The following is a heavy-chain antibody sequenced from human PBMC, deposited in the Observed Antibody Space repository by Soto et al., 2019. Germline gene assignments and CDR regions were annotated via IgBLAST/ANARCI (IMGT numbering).Heavy chain of an antibody. D-gene: IGHD5-18*01. Sequence: KASGGTFSSYAISWVRQAPGQGLEWMGGIIPIFGTANYAQKFQGRVTITADESTSTAYMELSSLRSEDTAVYYCARGLIRYSYGHRYYYYYSGMDVWGQGTTVTVSS. V-gene: IGHV1-69*01. CDR2: IIPIFGTA. CDR1: GGTFSSYA. J-gene: IGHJ6*02. CDR3: ARGLIRYSYGHRYYYYYSGMDV.